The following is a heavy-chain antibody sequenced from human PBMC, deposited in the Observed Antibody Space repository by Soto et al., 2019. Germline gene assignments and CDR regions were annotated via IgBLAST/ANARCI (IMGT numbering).Heavy chain of an antibody. Sequence: QLQLQESGPGLVKPSETLSLTCTVSGGSISSSSYYWGWIRQPPGKGLEWIGSIYYSGSTYYNPSHTGRVTISVDTSKNQFSLKLSSVTAADTAVYYCARTSRGRGYWGQGTLVTVSS. V-gene: IGHV4-39*01. J-gene: IGHJ4*02. CDR1: GGSISSSSYY. CDR3: ARTSRGRGY. CDR2: IYYSGST. D-gene: IGHD3-10*01.